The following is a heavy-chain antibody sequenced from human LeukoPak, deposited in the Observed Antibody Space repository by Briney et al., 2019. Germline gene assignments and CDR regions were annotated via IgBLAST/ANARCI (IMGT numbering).Heavy chain of an antibody. CDR3: AKDLERGVGSWPYFDY. Sequence: GGSLRLSCAASGFTFSNYAMNWVRQAPGKGLEWVSAISGSGGSTYYADSVKGRFTISRDNSKNTLYLQMNSLRAEDTAVYYCAKDLERGVGSWPYFDYWGQGTLVTVSS. J-gene: IGHJ4*02. CDR2: ISGSGGST. V-gene: IGHV3-23*01. D-gene: IGHD6-13*01. CDR1: GFTFSNYA.